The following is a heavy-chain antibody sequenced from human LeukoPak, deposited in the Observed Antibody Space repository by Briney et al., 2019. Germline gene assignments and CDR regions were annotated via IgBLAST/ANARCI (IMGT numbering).Heavy chain of an antibody. D-gene: IGHD3-3*01. CDR3: AKDDFWSGRGGYFDY. J-gene: IGHJ4*02. Sequence: GGSLRLSCAASGFTFSSYAMHWVRQAPGKGLEWVSAISGSGGSTYYADSVKGRFTISRGNSKNTLYLQMNSLRAEDTAVYYCAKDDFWSGRGGYFDYWGQGTLVTVSS. CDR2: ISGSGGST. CDR1: GFTFSSYA. V-gene: IGHV3-23*01.